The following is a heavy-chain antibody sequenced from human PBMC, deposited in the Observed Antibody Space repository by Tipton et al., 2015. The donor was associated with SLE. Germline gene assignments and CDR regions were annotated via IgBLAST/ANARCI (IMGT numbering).Heavy chain of an antibody. CDR2: IYPGGSTT. CDR3: ASNGDYNSY. V-gene: IGHV3-23*03. D-gene: IGHD4-17*01. J-gene: IGHJ4*02. Sequence: SLRLSCAASGFAFSSYAMSWVRQAPGKGLAWVSVIYPGGSTTYYADSVKGRFTISRDDSKNTLYLQMNSLGAEDTAVYYCASNGDYNSYWGQGTLVTVSS. CDR1: GFAFSSYA.